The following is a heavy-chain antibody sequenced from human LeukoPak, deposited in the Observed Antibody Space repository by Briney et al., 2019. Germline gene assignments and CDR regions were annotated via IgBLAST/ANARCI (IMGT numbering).Heavy chain of an antibody. J-gene: IGHJ4*02. V-gene: IGHV3-30-3*01. CDR3: ARGTADSSGYQTDY. Sequence: SLRLSXAASGFTFSSYAMHWVRQAPGKGLEWVAVISYDGSNKYYADSVKGRFTISRDNSKNTLYLQMNSLRAEDTAVYYCARGTADSSGYQTDYWGQGTLVTVSS. CDR2: ISYDGSNK. CDR1: GFTFSSYA. D-gene: IGHD3-22*01.